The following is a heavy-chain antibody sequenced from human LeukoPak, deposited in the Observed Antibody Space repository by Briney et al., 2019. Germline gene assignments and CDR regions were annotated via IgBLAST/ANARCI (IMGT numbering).Heavy chain of an antibody. CDR1: GFTFSSYS. CDR3: ARESAYDYDSSGPEFIDI. D-gene: IGHD3-22*01. V-gene: IGHV3-21*01. J-gene: IGHJ3*02. Sequence: KTGGNLRRSCAGSGFTFSSYSMNWVRQAPGMGLEWILYISSSSSNRYYAAPVTDRCTISKDNAKNSLYLQMNSRSAEDTAVYYCARESAYDYDSSGPEFIDIWGQGTMVTASS. CDR2: ISSSSSNR.